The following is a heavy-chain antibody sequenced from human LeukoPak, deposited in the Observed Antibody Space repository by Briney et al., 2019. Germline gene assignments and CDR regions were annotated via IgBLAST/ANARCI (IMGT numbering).Heavy chain of an antibody. J-gene: IGHJ6*02. CDR1: GGSISGSSYY. CDR3: ARHSVDTAMVSYYYYGMDV. CDR2: IYYSGST. Sequence: PSETLSLTCTVSGGSISGSSYYWGWIRRPPGKGLEWIGSIYYSGSTYYNPSLKSRVTISVDTSKNQFSLKLSSVTAADTAVYYCARHSVDTAMVSYYYYGMDVWGQGTTVTVSS. D-gene: IGHD5-18*01. V-gene: IGHV4-39*01.